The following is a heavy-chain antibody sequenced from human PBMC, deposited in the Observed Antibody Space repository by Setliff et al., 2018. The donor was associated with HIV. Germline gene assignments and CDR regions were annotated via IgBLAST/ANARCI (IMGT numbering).Heavy chain of an antibody. D-gene: IGHD3-10*01. CDR1: GYTFTSHG. J-gene: IGHJ6*04. Sequence: ASVKVSCKSSGYTFTSHGVSWVRQAPGQGLEWMGWMNPNSGDTGYAQKFQGRVIMTRDTSISTAYMELSSLTSADTAVYYCASGKGVRGVIITGGLDVWGKGTTVTVSS. CDR2: MNPNSGDT. CDR3: ASGKGVRGVIITGGLDV. V-gene: IGHV1-8*01.